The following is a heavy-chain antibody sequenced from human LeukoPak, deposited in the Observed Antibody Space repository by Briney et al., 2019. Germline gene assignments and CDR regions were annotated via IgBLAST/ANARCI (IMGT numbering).Heavy chain of an antibody. CDR3: ARGYYGSGSYYPFDY. CDR2: ISSSSSYI. D-gene: IGHD3-10*01. CDR1: GFTFSSYS. V-gene: IGHV3-21*01. J-gene: IGHJ4*02. Sequence: GGSLRLSCAASGFTFSSYSMNWVRQAQGKGLEWVSSISSSSSYIYYADSVKGRFTISRDNAKNSLYLQMNSLRAEDTAVYYCARGYYGSGSYYPFDYWGQGTLVTVSS.